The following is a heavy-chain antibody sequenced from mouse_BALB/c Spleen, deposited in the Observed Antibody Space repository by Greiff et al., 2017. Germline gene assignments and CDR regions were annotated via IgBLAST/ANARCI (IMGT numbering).Heavy chain of an antibody. Sequence: EVQLQQSGPELVKPGASVKISCKASGYTFTDYNMHWVKQSHGKSLEWIGYIYPYNGGTGYNQKFKSKATLTVDNSSSTAYMELRSLTSEDSAVYYCARGAYGNYDAMDYWGQGTSVTVSS. CDR3: ARGAYGNYDAMDY. CDR1: GYTFTDYN. D-gene: IGHD2-10*02. V-gene: IGHV1S29*02. CDR2: IYPYNGGT. J-gene: IGHJ4*01.